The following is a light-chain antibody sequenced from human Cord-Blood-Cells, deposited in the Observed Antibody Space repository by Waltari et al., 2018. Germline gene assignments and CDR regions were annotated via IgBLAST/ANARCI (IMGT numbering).Light chain of an antibody. V-gene: IGKV3-11*01. CDR3: QQRSNWIT. J-gene: IGKJ5*01. CDR1: QSVSSY. CDR2: DAS. Sequence: EIVLTQSPATLSLSPGERATPSGRASQSVSSYLAWYHQNPGQAPRPLIYDASNRATGIPARFSGSGSGTDFTLTISSLEPEDFAVYYCQQRSNWITFGQGTRLEIK.